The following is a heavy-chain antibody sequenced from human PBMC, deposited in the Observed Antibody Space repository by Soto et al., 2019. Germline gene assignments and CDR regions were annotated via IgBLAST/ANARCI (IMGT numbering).Heavy chain of an antibody. D-gene: IGHD4-17*01. J-gene: IGHJ4*02. CDR2: IYYSGST. CDR1: GGSISSSSYY. Sequence: TCTVSGGSISSSSYYWGWIRQPPGKGLEWIGSIYYSGSTYYNPSLKSRVTISVDTSKNQFSLKLSSVTAADTAVYYCARLERLGELYFDYWGQGTLVTVSS. CDR3: ARLERLGELYFDY. V-gene: IGHV4-39*01.